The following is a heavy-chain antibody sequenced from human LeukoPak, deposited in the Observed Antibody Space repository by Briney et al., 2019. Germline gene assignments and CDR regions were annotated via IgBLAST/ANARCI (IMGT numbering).Heavy chain of an antibody. CDR1: GSTFSDYY. D-gene: IGHD4-23*01. Sequence: GGSLRLSCAAAGSTFSDYYMSWIRQAPGKGLEWVSYISSSGSTIYYADSVEGRFTISRDNAKTSLYLQMNSLRAEDTAVYYCARDAHDYGGSNDYWGQGTLVTVSS. J-gene: IGHJ4*02. CDR3: ARDAHDYGGSNDY. CDR2: ISSSGSTI. V-gene: IGHV3-11*04.